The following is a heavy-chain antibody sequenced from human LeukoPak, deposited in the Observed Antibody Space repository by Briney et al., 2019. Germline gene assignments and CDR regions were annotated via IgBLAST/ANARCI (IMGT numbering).Heavy chain of an antibody. CDR1: NLYFPHAW. J-gene: IGHJ4*02. D-gene: IGHD5-18*01. CDR3: ARDLAYSRLDY. V-gene: IGHV3-7*01. CDR2: INPDGNKK. Sequence: GGSLRLSCAVSNLYFPHAWMNWVRQVPGKGLEWVASINPDGNKKYSADSVKGRLTISRDNAENSLYLQMNSLRVEDTAFYYCARDLAYSRLDYWGQGMLATVSS.